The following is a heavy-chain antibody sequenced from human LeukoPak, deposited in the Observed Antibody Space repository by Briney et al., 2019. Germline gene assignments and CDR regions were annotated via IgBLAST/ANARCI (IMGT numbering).Heavy chain of an antibody. D-gene: IGHD2-2*01. CDR1: GGSISSSSYY. V-gene: IGHV4-39*01. Sequence: RASEPLSLTCTVSGGSISSSSYYWGWIRQPPGKGLEWIGSIYYSGSTYYNPSLKSRVTISVDTSKNQFSLKLSSVTAADTAVYYCARGQYCSSTSCYLDYWGQGTLVTVSS. CDR3: ARGQYCSSTSCYLDY. J-gene: IGHJ4*02. CDR2: IYYSGST.